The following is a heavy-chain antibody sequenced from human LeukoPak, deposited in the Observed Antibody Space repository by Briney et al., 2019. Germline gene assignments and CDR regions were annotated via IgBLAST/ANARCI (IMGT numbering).Heavy chain of an antibody. J-gene: IGHJ3*02. CDR2: ISSSSSYI. D-gene: IGHD2-2*01. CDR1: GFTFNNYA. CDR3: ARSSTTPYAFDI. V-gene: IGHV3-21*01. Sequence: GGSLRLSCAASGFTFNNYAMNWVRQAPGKGLEWVSSISSSSSYIYYADSVKGRFTISRDNAKNSLYLQMNSLRAEDTAVYYCARSSTTPYAFDIWGQGTMVTVSS.